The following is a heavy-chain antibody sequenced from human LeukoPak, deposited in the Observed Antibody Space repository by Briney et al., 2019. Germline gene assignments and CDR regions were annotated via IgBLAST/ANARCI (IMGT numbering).Heavy chain of an antibody. CDR1: GYTFTSYG. J-gene: IGHJ4*02. CDR2: ISAYNGNT. CDR3: ARGNYYYDSSGYPRSFYYFDY. V-gene: IGHV1-18*01. D-gene: IGHD3-22*01. Sequence: ASVKVSCKASGYTFTSYGISWVRQAPGQGLEWMGWISAYNGNTNYAQKLQGRVTMTTDTSTSTAYMELRSLRSDDTAVYYCARGNYYYDSSGYPRSFYYFDYWGQGTLVTVSS.